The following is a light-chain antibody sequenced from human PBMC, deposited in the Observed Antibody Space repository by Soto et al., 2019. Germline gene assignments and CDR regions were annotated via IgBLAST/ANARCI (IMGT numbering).Light chain of an antibody. V-gene: IGKV3-11*01. J-gene: IGKJ5*01. CDR1: QSVNTY. CDR2: DAS. Sequence: EVVLTQSPATLSLSPGESATLSCRASQSVNTYVAWYQQKPGQAPRLLIYDASNRATDIPARFSGSGSGTDLTLTITSLEPEDFAVYYCQQRMRWHPITFGRGTRLEIK. CDR3: QQRMRWHPIT.